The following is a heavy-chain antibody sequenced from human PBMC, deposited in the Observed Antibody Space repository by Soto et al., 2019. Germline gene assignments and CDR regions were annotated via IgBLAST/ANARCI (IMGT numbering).Heavy chain of an antibody. Sequence: SETLSLTCTVSGGSISSSSYYWGWIRQPPGKGLEWIGSIYYSGSTYYNPSLKSRVTISVDTSKNQFSLKLSSVTAADTAVYYCARFDYAQLFDYWGQGTLVTVSS. J-gene: IGHJ4*02. D-gene: IGHD3-16*01. CDR3: ARFDYAQLFDY. CDR2: IYYSGST. CDR1: GGSISSSSYY. V-gene: IGHV4-39*01.